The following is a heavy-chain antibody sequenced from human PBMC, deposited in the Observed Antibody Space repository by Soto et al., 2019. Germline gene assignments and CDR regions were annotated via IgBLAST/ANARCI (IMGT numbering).Heavy chain of an antibody. V-gene: IGHV1-8*01. D-gene: IGHD3-3*01. CDR3: ARGHRTDTIFGVVITHYYYGMDV. CDR2: MNPNSGNT. CDR1: GYTFTSYD. Sequence: GASVKVSCKASGYTFTSYDINWVRQATGQGLEWMGWMNPNSGNTGYAQKFQGRVTMTRNTSISTAYMELSSLRSEDTAVYYCARGHRTDTIFGVVITHYYYGMDVWGQGTTVTVSS. J-gene: IGHJ6*02.